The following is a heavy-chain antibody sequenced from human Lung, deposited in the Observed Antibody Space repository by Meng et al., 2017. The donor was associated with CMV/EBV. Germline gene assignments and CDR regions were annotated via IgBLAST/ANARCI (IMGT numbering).Heavy chain of an antibody. J-gene: IGHJ4*02. D-gene: IGHD4-23*01. Sequence: HVHLQQSDLGMVKPPQTLSLPCAISGDIVSSNSAAWHLIRQSPSRGLEWLGRTYYRSKWYHEYAVSVKSRITISPDTPKNQFSLQLNSMTPEDTAVYYCARGINGGCGDWGQGTLVTVSS. CDR2: TYYRSKWYH. V-gene: IGHV6-1*01. CDR1: GDIVSSNSAA. CDR3: ARGINGGCGD.